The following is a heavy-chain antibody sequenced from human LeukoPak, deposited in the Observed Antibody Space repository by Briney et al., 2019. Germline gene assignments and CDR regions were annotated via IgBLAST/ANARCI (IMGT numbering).Heavy chain of an antibody. Sequence: SGTLSLTCAVYGGSFSGYYWSWIRQPPGKGLEWIGEINHSGSTNYNPSLKSRVTISVDTSKNQFSLKLSSVTAADTAVYYCAARPSGYDYSFAFDIWGQGTMVTVSS. CDR3: AARPSGYDYSFAFDI. J-gene: IGHJ3*02. CDR2: INHSGST. CDR1: GGSFSGYY. D-gene: IGHD5-12*01. V-gene: IGHV4-34*01.